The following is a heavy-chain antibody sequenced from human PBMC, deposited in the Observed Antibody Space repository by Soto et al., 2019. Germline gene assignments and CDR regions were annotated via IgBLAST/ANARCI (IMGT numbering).Heavy chain of an antibody. CDR1: GGSISSGGYY. J-gene: IGHJ5*02. CDR2: IYYSGST. V-gene: IGHV4-31*03. CDR3: ARAHCTNGVCYNNWFDP. Sequence: PSETLSLTCTVSGGSISSGGYYWSWIRQHPGKGLEWIGYIYYSGSTYYNPSLKSRVTISVDTSKNQFSLKLSSVTAADTAVYYCARAHCTNGVCYNNWFDPWGQGTLVTVSS. D-gene: IGHD2-8*01.